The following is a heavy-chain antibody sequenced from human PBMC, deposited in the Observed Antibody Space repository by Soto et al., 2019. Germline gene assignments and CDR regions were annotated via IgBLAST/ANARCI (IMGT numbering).Heavy chain of an antibody. Sequence: GGSLRLSCAASGFTFSSSPMHWVRQAPGKRPEYVSSISSNGGNTYYADSVKGRFTISRDNSKNTLYLQMGSLRTEDMAVYYWAVGNSSVYYVYWGQGTQVTVSS. CDR1: GFTFSSSP. D-gene: IGHD3-22*01. J-gene: IGHJ4*02. CDR2: ISSNGGNT. V-gene: IGHV3-64*02. CDR3: AVGNSSVYYVY.